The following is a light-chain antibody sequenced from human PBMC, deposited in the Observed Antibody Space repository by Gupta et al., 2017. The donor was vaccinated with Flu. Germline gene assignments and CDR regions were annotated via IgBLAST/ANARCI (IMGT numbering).Light chain of an antibody. CDR1: QDINNY. CDR2: DAS. CDR3: QQYDNLPLT. V-gene: IGKV1-33*01. Sequence: DIQMTQSPSSLSASVGDRVTITCQASQDINNYLNWYQQKPGKAPKLLIYDASNLKTGVPSRFSGSGSGTDFTFTITSLQPEDIATYYCQQYDNLPLTFGRGTKVEIK. J-gene: IGKJ4*01.